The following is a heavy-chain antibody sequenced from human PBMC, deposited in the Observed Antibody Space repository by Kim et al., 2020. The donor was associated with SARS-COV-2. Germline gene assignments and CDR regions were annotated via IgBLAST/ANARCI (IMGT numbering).Heavy chain of an antibody. J-gene: IGHJ4*02. CDR1: GDSFRSYY. CDR3: ECWATTGYYDY. D-gene: IGHD3-9*01. CDR2: GYYTGTT. Sequence: SETLSLTCTVSGDSFRSYYWSWIRRPPGKRLEWIGYGYYTGTTNYNPSPESRVTISVDTSKNHITLMLSSVNAPDTAVNYCECWATTGYYDYWGPGILVT. V-gene: IGHV4-59*01.